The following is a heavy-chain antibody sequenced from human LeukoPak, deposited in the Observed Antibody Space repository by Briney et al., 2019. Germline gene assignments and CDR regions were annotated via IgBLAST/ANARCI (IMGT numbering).Heavy chain of an antibody. D-gene: IGHD1-1*01. V-gene: IGHV1-18*01. Sequence: GASVKVSCKASGYTFTSYGIRWVRQAPGQGLEWMGWISVYNGNTNYAQKLQGRVTITTGTSTSTAYTKLRSLRSDDAAVYYCARDQLSRGVWFDPWGQGTLVTVSS. CDR2: ISVYNGNT. J-gene: IGHJ5*02. CDR1: GYTFTSYG. CDR3: ARDQLSRGVWFDP.